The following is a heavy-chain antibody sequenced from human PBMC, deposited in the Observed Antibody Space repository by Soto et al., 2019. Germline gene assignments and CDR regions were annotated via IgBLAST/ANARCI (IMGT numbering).Heavy chain of an antibody. CDR3: XRLSVSYGSRYYYGMDV. D-gene: IGHD5-18*01. CDR2: IYYSGST. J-gene: IGHJ6*02. Sequence: PSETLSLTCTVSGGSISSSNYYWGWIRRPPGKGLEWIGSIYYSGSTYYNPSLKSRVTISVDTSKNQFSLKLSSVTAADTAVYYCXRLSVSYGSRYYYGMDVWGQGTTVTVSS. V-gene: IGHV4-39*01. CDR1: GGSISSSNYY.